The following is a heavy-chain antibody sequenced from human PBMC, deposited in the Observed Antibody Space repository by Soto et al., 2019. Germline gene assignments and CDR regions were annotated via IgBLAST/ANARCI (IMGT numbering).Heavy chain of an antibody. Sequence: GGSLRLSCAASGFTFSSYAMHWVRQAPGKGLEWVAVISYDGSNKYYADSVKGRFTISRDNSKNTLYLQMNSLRAEDTAVYYCARDLRKYYGSGSYYRYYYYGMDVWGQGTTVTVSS. V-gene: IGHV3-30-3*01. D-gene: IGHD3-10*01. CDR3: ARDLRKYYGSGSYYRYYYYGMDV. CDR2: ISYDGSNK. CDR1: GFTFSSYA. J-gene: IGHJ6*02.